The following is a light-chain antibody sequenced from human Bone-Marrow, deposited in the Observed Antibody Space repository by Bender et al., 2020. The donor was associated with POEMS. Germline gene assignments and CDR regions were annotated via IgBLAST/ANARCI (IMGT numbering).Light chain of an antibody. CDR1: VLPKQY. CDR2: QDN. Sequence: YELTQSPSVSVSPGQTARITCSADVLPKQYAYWYRQKPGQAPVLVIYQDNKRPSGIPDRISGSNSGNTATLTISGTQAMDEADYYCQAWNTGTGVVFGGGTKLTVL. CDR3: QAWNTGTGVV. V-gene: IGLV3-1*01. J-gene: IGLJ3*02.